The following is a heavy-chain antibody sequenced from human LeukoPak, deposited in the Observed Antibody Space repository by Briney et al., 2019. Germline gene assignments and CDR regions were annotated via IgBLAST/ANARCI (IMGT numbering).Heavy chain of an antibody. Sequence: SGPALVKPTQTLTLTCTFSGFSLSTSGMRVSWIRQPPGKALEWLARIDWDDDKFYSTSLKTRLTISKDTSKNQVVLTMTNMDPVDTATYYCARISGGKADYWGQGTLVTVSS. J-gene: IGHJ4*02. CDR2: IDWDDDK. CDR1: GFSLSTSGMR. V-gene: IGHV2-70*04. D-gene: IGHD4-23*01. CDR3: ARISGGKADY.